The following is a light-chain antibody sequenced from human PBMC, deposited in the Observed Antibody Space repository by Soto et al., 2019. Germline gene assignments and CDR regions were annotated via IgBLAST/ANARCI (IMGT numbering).Light chain of an antibody. Sequence: DIQLTQSPSFLSASVGDRVTITCRASQGISSYLAWYQQKPGKAPKLLIYAASTLQSGVPSRFSGSGSGTEFILTISSLQPEDFATYYCLQLNSYPMYTFGQGTKLEIK. CDR3: LQLNSYPMYT. CDR1: QGISSY. CDR2: AAS. J-gene: IGKJ2*01. V-gene: IGKV1-9*01.